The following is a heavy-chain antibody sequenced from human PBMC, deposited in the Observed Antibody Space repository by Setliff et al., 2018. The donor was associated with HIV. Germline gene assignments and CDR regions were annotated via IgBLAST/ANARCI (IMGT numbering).Heavy chain of an antibody. CDR1: GGSISSGSYY. J-gene: IGHJ6*02. CDR2: IYTSGST. Sequence: SETLSLTCTVSGGSISSGSYYWSWIRQPAGKGLEWIGRIYTSGSTNYNPSLKSRVTISVDTSKNQFSLKLSSVNAADTAVYYCASQYYYGSGSYLHYGMDVWGQGTTVTVSS. CDR3: ASQYYYGSGSYLHYGMDV. D-gene: IGHD3-10*01. V-gene: IGHV4-61*02.